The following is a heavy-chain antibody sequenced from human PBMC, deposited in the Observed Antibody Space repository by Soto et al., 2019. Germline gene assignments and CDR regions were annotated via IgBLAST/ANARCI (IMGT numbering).Heavy chain of an antibody. CDR2: INTSVGSA. CDR3: ARDPGSPRYYDGSERHPYNYYY. CDR1: GPPFTNYQ. Sequence: APVKASCQASGPPFTNYQIHWVRQTPEQGLQWMGTINTSVGSASYAQKFQGRVTMTRDTSTSTVYMELSSLRSEDTAVYYCARDPGSPRYYDGSERHPYNYYY. V-gene: IGHV1-46*01. D-gene: IGHD3-10*01. J-gene: IGHJ6*03.